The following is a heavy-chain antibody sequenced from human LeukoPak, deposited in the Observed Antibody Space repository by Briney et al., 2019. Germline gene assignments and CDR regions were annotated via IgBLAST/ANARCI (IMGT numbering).Heavy chain of an antibody. D-gene: IGHD6-19*01. V-gene: IGHV6-1*01. CDR3: ARADGSGWYTY. Sequence: SQTLSLTCAISGDSVSSNIVAWNWIRLPPSRGLEWLGRTYYRSKWYNDYAVSVKSRITINPDTSKNQFSLQLNSVTPEDTAVYYCARADGSGWYTYWGQGTQVTVSS. CDR2: TYYRSKWYN. J-gene: IGHJ4*02. CDR1: GDSVSSNIVA.